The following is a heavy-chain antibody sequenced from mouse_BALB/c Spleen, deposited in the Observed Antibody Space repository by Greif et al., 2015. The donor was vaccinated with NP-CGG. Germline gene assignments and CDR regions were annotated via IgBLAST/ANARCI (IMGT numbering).Heavy chain of an antibody. CDR1: GFTFSSYG. J-gene: IGHJ3*01. V-gene: IGHV5-6*01. CDR3: ARHEEIYYGYEARFAY. Sequence: EVKLMESGGDLVKPGGSLKLSCAASGFTFSSYGMSWVRQTPDKRLEWVATISSGGSYTYYPDSVKGRFTISRDNAKNTLYLQMSSLKSEDTAMYYCARHEEIYYGYEARFAYWGQGTLVTVSA. CDR2: ISSGGSYT. D-gene: IGHD2-2*01.